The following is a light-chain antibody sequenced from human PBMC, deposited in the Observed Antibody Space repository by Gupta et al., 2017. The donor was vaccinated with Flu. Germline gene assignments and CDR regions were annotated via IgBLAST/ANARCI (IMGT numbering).Light chain of an antibody. Sequence: VTISCSGSSSNIGTNTVNWYLQLPETAPKLLIYSNNQRPSGVPDRFSGSKSGTSASLAISGLQSEDEADYYCAAWDDSLNGRGVFGGGTKLTVL. J-gene: IGLJ3*02. CDR2: SNN. V-gene: IGLV1-44*01. CDR1: SSNIGTNT. CDR3: AAWDDSLNGRGV.